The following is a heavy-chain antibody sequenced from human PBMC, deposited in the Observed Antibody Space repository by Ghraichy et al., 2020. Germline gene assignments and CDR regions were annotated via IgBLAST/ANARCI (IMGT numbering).Heavy chain of an antibody. CDR3: AKPQSYCSSTSCYFDY. J-gene: IGHJ4*02. CDR1: GFTFSNYG. D-gene: IGHD2-2*01. Sequence: LSLTCAASGFTFSNYGMHWVRQAPGKGLEWVAFIRYDGSKKYYVDSVKGRFTISRDISKNTLYLQMNSLRAEDTAVYYCAKPQSYCSSTSCYFDYWGQGTLVTVSS. V-gene: IGHV3-30*02. CDR2: IRYDGSKK.